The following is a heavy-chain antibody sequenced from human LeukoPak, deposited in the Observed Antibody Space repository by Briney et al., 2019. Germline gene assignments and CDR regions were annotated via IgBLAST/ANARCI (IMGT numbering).Heavy chain of an antibody. CDR3: ARGLTEVGD. CDR2: IWYDGSNT. Sequence: GRSLRLSCAASGFTFSNYGMHWLRQAPGKGLEWVAVIWYDGSNTFYVDSVKGRFTISRDNSKNTLYLQMNNLRAEDTAVYYCARGLTEVGDWGQGTLVTVSS. CDR1: GFTFSNYG. J-gene: IGHJ4*02. V-gene: IGHV3-33*01. D-gene: IGHD1-14*01.